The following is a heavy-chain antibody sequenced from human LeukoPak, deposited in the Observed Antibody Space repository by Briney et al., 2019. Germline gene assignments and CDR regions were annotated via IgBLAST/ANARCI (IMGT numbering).Heavy chain of an antibody. Sequence: SVKVSCKASGGTFSSYTISWVRQAPGQGLEWVGRIIPILGIANYAQKFQGRVTITADKSTSTAYMELSSLRSEDTAVYYCASCSAVVRGRSLRLDHWVQGTIVSVSS. J-gene: IGHJ4*02. CDR1: GGTFSSYT. CDR3: ASCSAVVRGRSLRLDH. CDR2: IIPILGIA. V-gene: IGHV1-69*02. D-gene: IGHD4-23*01.